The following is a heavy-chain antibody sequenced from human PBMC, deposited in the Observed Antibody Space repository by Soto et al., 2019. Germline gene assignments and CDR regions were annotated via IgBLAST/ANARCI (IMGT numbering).Heavy chain of an antibody. J-gene: IGHJ4*02. Sequence: QVQLVESGGGVGQPGRSLRLSCEASGFTFSSYGMHWVRQAPGKGLEWVAAIWQDGTTAEYAGSVKGRFVISRDDSKKTVFQDLKSLGPEDTAGYYCARDEAWGTPRSYVRYWGRGTLVAVSS. CDR2: IWQDGTTA. CDR1: GFTFSSYG. V-gene: IGHV3-33*01. D-gene: IGHD3-16*01. CDR3: ARDEAWGTPRSYVRY.